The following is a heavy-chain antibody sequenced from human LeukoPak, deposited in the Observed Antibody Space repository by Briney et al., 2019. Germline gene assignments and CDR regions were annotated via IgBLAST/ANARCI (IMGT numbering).Heavy chain of an antibody. CDR2: IWYNGSNK. J-gene: IGHJ6*02. Sequence: PGRSLRLSCAASGFTFSSHGMHWVRQAPGKGLEWVAVIWYNGSNKYYADSVKGRFTISRDNSKNTLYLQMNSLRAEDTAVYYCARVDSYCSGEGCYYYYGMDVWGQGTTVTASS. CDR3: ARVDSYCSGEGCYYYYGMDV. CDR1: GFTFSSHG. V-gene: IGHV3-33*01. D-gene: IGHD2-15*01.